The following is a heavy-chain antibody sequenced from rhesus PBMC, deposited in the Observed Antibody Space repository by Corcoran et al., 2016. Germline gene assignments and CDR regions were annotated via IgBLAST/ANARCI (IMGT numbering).Heavy chain of an antibody. Sequence: EVQLVESGGGLVQPGGPLRLSCAASGFTVTSYGLLWVRQAPGKGLDWVAVISSDGSKKSFADSVKDRFTISRDNSKNVLYLQMNNLTLDDTALYFCTRFDYWGRGVLVTVSS. V-gene: IGHV3-54*02. CDR3: TRFDY. CDR1: GFTVTSYG. CDR2: ISSDGSKK. J-gene: IGHJ4*01.